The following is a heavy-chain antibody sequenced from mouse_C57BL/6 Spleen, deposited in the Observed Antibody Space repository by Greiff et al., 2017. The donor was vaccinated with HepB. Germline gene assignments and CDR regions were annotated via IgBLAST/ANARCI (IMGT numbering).Heavy chain of an antibody. D-gene: IGHD2-1*01. Sequence: QVQLQQSGAELVKPGASVKISCKASGYAFSSYWMNWVKQRPGKGLEWIGQIYPGDGDTNYNGKFKGKATLTADKSSSTAYMQLSSLTSEDSAVYFCAREGIYYGNLYAMDYWGQGTSVTDSS. CDR2: IYPGDGDT. CDR1: GYAFSSYW. J-gene: IGHJ4*01. CDR3: AREGIYYGNLYAMDY. V-gene: IGHV1-80*01.